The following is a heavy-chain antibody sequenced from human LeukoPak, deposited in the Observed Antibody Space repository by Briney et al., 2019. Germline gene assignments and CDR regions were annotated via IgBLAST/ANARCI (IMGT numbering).Heavy chain of an antibody. CDR1: GYSFTGYC. Sequence: GEAPKISCRGSGYSFTGYCIGWVRQIPRKGLEGMGMIYPGDSDTRYSPSFQGQVAISADKSISTAYLQWSSLKASDTAMYYCARGRMGTIFGVVIIEDNWFDPWGQGTLVTVSS. CDR2: IYPGDSDT. D-gene: IGHD3-3*01. CDR3: ARGRMGTIFGVVIIEDNWFDP. V-gene: IGHV5-51*01. J-gene: IGHJ5*02.